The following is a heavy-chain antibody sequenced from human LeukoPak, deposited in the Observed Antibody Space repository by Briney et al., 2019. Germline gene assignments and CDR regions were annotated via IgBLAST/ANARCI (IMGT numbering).Heavy chain of an antibody. CDR2: IYPVDSDT. CDR3: ARLDTSGSDYFQY. V-gene: IGHV5-51*01. D-gene: IGHD6-19*01. Sequence: AESLKISCKGSGNSFSNYWIAWVRPMPGKGLEWMGIIYPVDSDTWYSPSFQGQVTSSADKSISAAYLPGSSLKAAESAMYFCARLDTSGSDYFQYWGQGTLVTVSS. J-gene: IGHJ1*01. CDR1: GNSFSNYW.